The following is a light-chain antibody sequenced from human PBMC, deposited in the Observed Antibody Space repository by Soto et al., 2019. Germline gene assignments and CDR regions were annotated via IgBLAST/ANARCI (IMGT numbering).Light chain of an antibody. J-gene: IGLJ1*01. CDR1: SSDVGSYNL. CDR3: CSYAGSSTV. Sequence: QSALTQPASVSGSPGQSITISCTGTSSDVGSYNLVSWYQQHPGKAPKLMICEGSKRPSGVSNRFSGSKSGNTASLTISGLEAEDEADYYCCSYAGSSTVFGTGTKVTVL. CDR2: EGS. V-gene: IGLV2-23*03.